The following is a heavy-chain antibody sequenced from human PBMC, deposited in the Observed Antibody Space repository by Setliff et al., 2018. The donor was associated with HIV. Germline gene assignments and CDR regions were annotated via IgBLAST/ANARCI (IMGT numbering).Heavy chain of an antibody. D-gene: IGHD5-12*01. CDR1: GFIFSDYA. J-gene: IGHJ4*02. V-gene: IGHV3-30*02. Sequence: QLGGSLRLSCAASGFIFSDYAMHWVRQAPGKGLEWVAHIRFDGNREYYADSVKGRFTISRDNSKNTVYLEMNSLRAGDTAVYYCTKERGDGYGYYFHYWGQGTLVTVSS. CDR3: TKERGDGYGYYFHY. CDR2: IRFDGNRE.